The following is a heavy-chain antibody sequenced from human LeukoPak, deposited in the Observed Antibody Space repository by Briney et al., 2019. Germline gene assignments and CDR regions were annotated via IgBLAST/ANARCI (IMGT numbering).Heavy chain of an antibody. V-gene: IGHV1-69*05. D-gene: IGHD1-26*01. CDR2: IIPLFGAV. CDR1: GGTFSSNG. Sequence: GSSVKVSCKASGGTFSSNGISWVRQAPGQGLEWMGGIIPLFGAVNYAQKFQGRVTMTTDESTSTAYMELRSLRSEDTAVYFCARVSGSGSYFPFDYWGQGTLVTVSS. J-gene: IGHJ4*02. CDR3: ARVSGSGSYFPFDY.